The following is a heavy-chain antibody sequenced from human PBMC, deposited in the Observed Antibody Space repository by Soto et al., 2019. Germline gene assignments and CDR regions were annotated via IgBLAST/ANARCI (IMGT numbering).Heavy chain of an antibody. CDR1: GFTFSSYG. CDR2: IWYDGSNK. D-gene: IGHD2-15*01. J-gene: IGHJ6*03. V-gene: IGHV3-33*01. Sequence: GGSLRLSCVASGFTFSSYGMHWVRQAPGKGLEWVAVIWYDGSNKYYADSVKGRFTISRDNSKNTLYLQMNSLRAEDTAVYYCARERLGYCSGGSCFFMDVWGKGTTVTVSS. CDR3: ARERLGYCSGGSCFFMDV.